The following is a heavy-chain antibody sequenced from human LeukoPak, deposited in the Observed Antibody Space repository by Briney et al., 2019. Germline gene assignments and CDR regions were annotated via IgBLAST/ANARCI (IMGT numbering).Heavy chain of an antibody. Sequence: ASVKVSCKTSGYTFSTYGLSWVRQAPGQGLEWMGWISGNSGKTHYAQKIQDRVTLTTDTSSTTAFMELRSLRSDDTAMYYCARNAGSYFEFAPWGQGTLVTVSS. J-gene: IGHJ5*02. D-gene: IGHD1-26*01. CDR3: ARNAGSYFEFAP. V-gene: IGHV1-18*01. CDR2: ISGNSGKT. CDR1: GYTFSTYG.